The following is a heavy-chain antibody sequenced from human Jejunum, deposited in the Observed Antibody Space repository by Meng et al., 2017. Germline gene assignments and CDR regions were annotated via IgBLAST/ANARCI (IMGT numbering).Heavy chain of an antibody. Sequence: PLQGSGPGLVKPSTTLSLTCTVSGASMSSGNYYWTWIRQHPGKGLEWIGYIYYSGSTYYNPSLQSLVTISIDMSENQFSLKLTSVTAADTAVYYCARVNWTSSYWYFDLWGRGTLVTVSS. D-gene: IGHD1-1*01. V-gene: IGHV4-31*01. CDR3: ARVNWTSSYWYFDL. J-gene: IGHJ2*01. CDR1: GASMSSGNYY. CDR2: IYYSGST.